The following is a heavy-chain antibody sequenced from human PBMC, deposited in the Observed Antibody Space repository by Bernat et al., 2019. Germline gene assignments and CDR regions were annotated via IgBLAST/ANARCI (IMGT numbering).Heavy chain of an antibody. CDR1: GFTFSSYA. V-gene: IGHV3-23*01. D-gene: IGHD1-26*01. Sequence: EVQLLESGGGLVQPGGSLRLSCAASGFTFSSYAMSWVRQAPGKGLEWVSAISGSGGSTYSADSVKGRFTISRDNSKNTLYLQMNSLRAEDTAVYYCARRGEGELLSPYYYGMDVWGQGTTVTVSS. J-gene: IGHJ6*02. CDR2: ISGSGGST. CDR3: ARRGEGELLSPYYYGMDV.